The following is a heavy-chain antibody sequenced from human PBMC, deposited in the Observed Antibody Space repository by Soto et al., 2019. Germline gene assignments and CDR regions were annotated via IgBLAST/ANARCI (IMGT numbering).Heavy chain of an antibody. CDR3: AREEGATKGPYDY. D-gene: IGHD1-26*01. CDR1: GFTFSSYA. V-gene: IGHV3-30-3*01. CDR2: ISYDGSNK. Sequence: QVQLVESGGGVVQPGRSLRLSCAASGFTFSSYAMHWVRQAPGKGLEWVAVISYDGSNKYYADSVKGRFTISRDNSKNTLYLQMNSLRAEDTAVYYCAREEGATKGPYDYWGQGTLVTVSS. J-gene: IGHJ4*02.